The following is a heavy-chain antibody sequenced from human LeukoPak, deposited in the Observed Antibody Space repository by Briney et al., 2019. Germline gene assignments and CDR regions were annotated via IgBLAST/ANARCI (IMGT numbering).Heavy chain of an antibody. CDR2: VNSDGSST. CDR1: GFTFSTYW. Sequence: GGSLRLSCAASGFTFSTYWMHWVRQAPGKGLVYVSRVNSDGSSTNYADSVKGRFTISRDNAKNTLYLQTNSLRADDTAVYYCARIHHESSGYYSYSDYWGQGTLVTVSS. CDR3: ARIHHESSGYYSYSDY. D-gene: IGHD3-22*01. V-gene: IGHV3-74*01. J-gene: IGHJ4*02.